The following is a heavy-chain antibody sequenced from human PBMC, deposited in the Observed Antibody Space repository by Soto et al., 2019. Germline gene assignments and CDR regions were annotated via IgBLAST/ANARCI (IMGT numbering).Heavy chain of an antibody. Sequence: QVRLQESGPGLVRPSQTLSLTCSVSGGSIGSDDYYWSWVRQHPGKGLEWIGYIFHSGSTFYNPSLKSRVSISVDTSRNQFSLRLTSVTAADTAIYYCARVIRVAAAGFYYWGRGTQVTVSS. CDR2: IFHSGST. D-gene: IGHD6-13*01. CDR1: GGSIGSDDYY. V-gene: IGHV4-31*03. J-gene: IGHJ4*02. CDR3: ARVIRVAAAGFYY.